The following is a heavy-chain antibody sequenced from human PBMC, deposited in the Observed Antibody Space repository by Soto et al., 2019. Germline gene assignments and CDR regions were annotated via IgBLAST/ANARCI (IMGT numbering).Heavy chain of an antibody. J-gene: IGHJ4*02. CDR1: GFSLDTSEVG. V-gene: IGHV2-5*02. CDR2: IYWDDAK. CDR3: AHTGGGLWGTAMAPVDY. Sequence: QITLKESGPTLVKPTQTLTLTCTFSGFSLDTSEVGVGWIRQPPGKALEWLALIYWDDAKRYSPSLKSRLTITKDTSKSQVVLTMTNVDPVDTATYDCAHTGGGLWGTAMAPVDYWGQGTLVTVSS. D-gene: IGHD5-18*01.